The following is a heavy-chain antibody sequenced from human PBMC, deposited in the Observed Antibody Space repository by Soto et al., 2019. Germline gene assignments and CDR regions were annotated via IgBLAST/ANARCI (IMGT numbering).Heavy chain of an antibody. J-gene: IGHJ4*02. CDR1: GGSIISGGYY. CDR3: ARDRDGSESFEFDY. CDR2: IYYSGST. Sequence: QVQLQESGPGLVKPSQTLSLTCTVSGGSIISGGYYWSWIRQHPGKGLEWIGYIYYSGSTYYNPSLKSRVTISVDTSKNQFSLKLSSVTAADTAVYYCARDRDGSESFEFDYWGQGTLVTVSS. V-gene: IGHV4-31*03.